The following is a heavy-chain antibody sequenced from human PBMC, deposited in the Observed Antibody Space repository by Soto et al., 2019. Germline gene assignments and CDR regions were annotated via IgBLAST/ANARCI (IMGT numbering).Heavy chain of an antibody. V-gene: IGHV3-30*18. J-gene: IGHJ1*01. CDR3: AKAPRYYDSSGYYFFQH. CDR2: ISYDGSNK. Sequence: QVQLVESGGGVVQPGRSLRLSCAASGFTFSSYGMHWVRQAPGKGLEWVAVISYDGSNKYYADSVKGRFTISRDNSKNTLYLQLNSLRADDPAVYYCAKAPRYYDSSGYYFFQHWGQGTLVTVSS. D-gene: IGHD3-22*01. CDR1: GFTFSSYG.